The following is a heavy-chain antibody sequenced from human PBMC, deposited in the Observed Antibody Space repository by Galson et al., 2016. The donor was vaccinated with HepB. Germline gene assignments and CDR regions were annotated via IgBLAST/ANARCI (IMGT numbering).Heavy chain of an antibody. CDR1: GYTFTSYY. Sequence: SVKVSCKASGYTFTSYYMHWVRQAPGQGLEWMGLINPSGGTASYAQKVQGRVTMTRDTSTSTVYMELSSLRSEDTAVYYCARCRPVFRITFGGAYDYWGQGTLVTVSS. CDR3: ARCRPVFRITFGGAYDY. D-gene: IGHD3-16*01. J-gene: IGHJ4*02. CDR2: INPSGGTA. V-gene: IGHV1-46*01.